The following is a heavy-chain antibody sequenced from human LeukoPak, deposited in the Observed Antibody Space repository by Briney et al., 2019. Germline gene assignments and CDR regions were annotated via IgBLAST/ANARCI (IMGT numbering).Heavy chain of an antibody. Sequence: SETLSLTCTVSGGSISSYYWGWIQQPPGKGLEWIGYIYYSGSTNYNPSLKSRVTIAVDTSKNQFSLKLSSVTAADTAVYYCARHDYGDYSAYFDYWGQGTLVTVSS. D-gene: IGHD4-17*01. V-gene: IGHV4-59*08. J-gene: IGHJ4*02. CDR3: ARHDYGDYSAYFDY. CDR1: GGSISSYY. CDR2: IYYSGST.